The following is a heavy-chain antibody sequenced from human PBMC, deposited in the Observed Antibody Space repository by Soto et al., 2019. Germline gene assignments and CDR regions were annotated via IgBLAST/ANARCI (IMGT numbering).Heavy chain of an antibody. V-gene: IGHV3-23*01. Sequence: GESLKISCAASGFTFSSYAMSWVRQAPGKGLEWVSAISGSGGSTYYADSVKGRFTISRDNSKNTLYLQMNSLRAEDTAVYYCAKEGPYYYDSSGYYGLDYWGQGTLVTVSS. J-gene: IGHJ4*02. CDR3: AKEGPYYYDSSGYYGLDY. CDR2: ISGSGGST. D-gene: IGHD3-22*01. CDR1: GFTFSSYA.